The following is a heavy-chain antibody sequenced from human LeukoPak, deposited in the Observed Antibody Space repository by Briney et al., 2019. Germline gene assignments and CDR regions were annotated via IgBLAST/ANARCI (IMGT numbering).Heavy chain of an antibody. Sequence: GGSLRLSCAASGFTFSSYAMSWVRQAPGKGLEWVSTITGASGAGTFYAVSVKARFTISRDNSKNTLYLQMHSLSAEDTAVYYCAKLGYCTSSSCRSEYFWNWGQGTLVTVSS. V-gene: IGHV3-23*01. D-gene: IGHD2-8*01. CDR3: AKLGYCTSSSCRSEYFWN. CDR1: GFTFSSYA. J-gene: IGHJ1*01. CDR2: ITGASGAGT.